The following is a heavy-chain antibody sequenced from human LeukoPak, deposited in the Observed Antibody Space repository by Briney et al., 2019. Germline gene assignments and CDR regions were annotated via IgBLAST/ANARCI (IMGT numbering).Heavy chain of an antibody. D-gene: IGHD2-15*01. CDR2: IYYSGST. V-gene: IGHV4-59*01. CDR1: GGSISSYY. J-gene: IGHJ6*02. Sequence: SETLSLTCTVSGGSISSYYWSWLRQPPGKGLEWIGYIYYSGSTNYNPSLKSRVTISVDTSKNQFSLKLSSVTAADTAVYYCAREKRSGPHYYYGMDVWGQGTTVTVSS. CDR3: AREKRSGPHYYYGMDV.